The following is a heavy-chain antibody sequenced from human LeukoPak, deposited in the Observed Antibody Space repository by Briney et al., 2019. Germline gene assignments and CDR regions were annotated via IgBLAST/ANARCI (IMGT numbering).Heavy chain of an antibody. CDR2: INPSGGST. CDR1: GYTFTSYY. Sequence: ASVKVSCKASGYTFTSYYMHWVRQAPGQGLEWMGIINPSGGSTSYAQKFQCRVTMTRDTSTSTVYMELSSLRSEDTAVYYCARAHVDYYGSGSYEGHFDYWGQGTLVTVSS. J-gene: IGHJ4*02. V-gene: IGHV1-46*01. CDR3: ARAHVDYYGSGSYEGHFDY. D-gene: IGHD3-10*01.